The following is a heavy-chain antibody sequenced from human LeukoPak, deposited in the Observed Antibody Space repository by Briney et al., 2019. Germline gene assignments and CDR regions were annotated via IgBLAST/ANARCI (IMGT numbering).Heavy chain of an antibody. V-gene: IGHV4-31*03. CDR2: IYYSGST. CDR3: ARGEGPTVPAAIRGNWFDP. J-gene: IGHJ5*02. Sequence: PSQTLSLTCTVSGGSISSGGYYWSWIRQHPGKGLEWIGYIYYSGSTYYNPSLKSRVTISVDTSKNQFSLKLSSVTAADTAVYYRARGEGPTVPAAIRGNWFDPWGQGTLVTVSS. D-gene: IGHD2-2*02. CDR1: GGSISSGGYY.